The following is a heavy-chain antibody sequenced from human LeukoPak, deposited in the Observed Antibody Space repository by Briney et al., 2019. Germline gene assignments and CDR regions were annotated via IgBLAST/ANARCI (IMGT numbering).Heavy chain of an antibody. CDR3: ARGPYCSSTSCYSRCYYYGMDV. CDR1: GGSFSGYY. J-gene: IGHJ6*02. V-gene: IGHV4-34*01. CDR2: INHSGST. Sequence: SETLSLTCAVYGGSFSGYYWSWIRQPPGKGLEWIGEINHSGSTNYNPPLKSRVTISVDTSKNQFSLKLSSVTAADTAVYYCARGPYCSSTSCYSRCYYYGMDVWGQGTTVTVSS. D-gene: IGHD2-2*01.